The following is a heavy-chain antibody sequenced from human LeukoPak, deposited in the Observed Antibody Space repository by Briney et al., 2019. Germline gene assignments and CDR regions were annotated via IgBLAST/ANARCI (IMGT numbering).Heavy chain of an antibody. D-gene: IGHD3-10*01. CDR2: ISAYNGNT. Sequence: ASVTVSRKGSGYTFTSYGISWVRQPPAQGLEWVGWISAYNGNTNYAQKLQGRVSMTTDTSTSTAYMELRSLRSDDTAVYYCARAVVVRGVIIHYYFDYWGQGTLVTVSS. CDR3: ARAVVVRGVIIHYYFDY. CDR1: GYTFTSYG. J-gene: IGHJ4*02. V-gene: IGHV1-18*01.